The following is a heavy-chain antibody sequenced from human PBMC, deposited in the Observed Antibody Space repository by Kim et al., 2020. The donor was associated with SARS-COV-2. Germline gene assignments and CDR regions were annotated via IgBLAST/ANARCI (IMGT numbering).Heavy chain of an antibody. CDR2: ISSSSSYT. J-gene: IGHJ3*02. D-gene: IGHD2-2*01. V-gene: IGHV3-11*06. CDR3: ARFPPGEYCSSTSCDAFEI. CDR1: GFTFSDYY. Sequence: GGPLRLSCAASGFTFSDYYMSWIRQAPGKGLEWVSYISSSSSYTNYADSVKGRFTISRDNAKNSLYLQMNSLRAEDTAVYYCARFPPGEYCSSTSCDAFEIWGQGTMVTVSS.